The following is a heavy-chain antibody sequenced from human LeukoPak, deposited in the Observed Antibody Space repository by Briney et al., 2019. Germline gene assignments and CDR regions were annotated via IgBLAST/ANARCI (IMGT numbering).Heavy chain of an antibody. CDR1: GFIFSDYY. D-gene: IGHD5-18*01. V-gene: IGHV3-11*01. CDR3: ARNTNRGYNYVYYFDY. CDR2: ISSSGTTK. Sequence: GGSLRLSCAASGFIFSDYYMSWIRQVPGKGLEWVSYISSSGTTKYYADSVKGRFTISRDNAKNSLYLQMNNLRAEDTAVYYCARNTNRGYNYVYYFDYWGQGTLVTVSS. J-gene: IGHJ4*02.